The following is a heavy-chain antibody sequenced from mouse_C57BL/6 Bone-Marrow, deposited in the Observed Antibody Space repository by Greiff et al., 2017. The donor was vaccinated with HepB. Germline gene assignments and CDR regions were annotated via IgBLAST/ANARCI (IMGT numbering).Heavy chain of an antibody. J-gene: IGHJ2*01. CDR2: IYPRSGNT. Sequence: QVQLQQSGAELARPGASVKLSCKASGYTFTSYGISWVKQRTGQGLEWIGEIYPRSGNTYYNEKFKGKATLTADKSSSTAYMELRSLTSEDSAVYFCAPYYYGSSYYFDYWGQGTTLPVSS. CDR1: GYTFTSYG. D-gene: IGHD1-1*01. V-gene: IGHV1-81*01. CDR3: APYYYGSSYYFDY.